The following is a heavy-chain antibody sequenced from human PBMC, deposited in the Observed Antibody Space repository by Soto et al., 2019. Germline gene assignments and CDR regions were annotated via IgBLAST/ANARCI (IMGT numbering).Heavy chain of an antibody. CDR1: GFTFSHYG. D-gene: IGHD4-4*01. CDR3: AKDDSEYSNYWSSFDY. V-gene: IGHV3-30*18. Sequence: QVQLVESGGGVVQPGRSLRLSCAASGFTFSHYGMEWVRQAPGKGLEWVASTSFDGSIKHYSDSVQGRFSISRDNYRGTLSLQMNSLGAEDTAMYYCAKDDSEYSNYWSSFDYWGQGALVAVSS. CDR2: TSFDGSIK. J-gene: IGHJ4*02.